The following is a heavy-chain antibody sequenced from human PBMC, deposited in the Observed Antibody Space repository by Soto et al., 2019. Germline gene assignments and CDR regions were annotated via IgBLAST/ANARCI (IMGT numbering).Heavy chain of an antibody. CDR3: ARIHGAQSRLXY. CDR1: GGSIDSVAFS. J-gene: IGHJ4*02. CDR2: VTHSGTA. Sequence: TLSLTCAVSGGSIDSVAFSLSWIRQPPGKGLELIGYVTHSGTAYSIPSLNGRLTLSVDSSQTQFSLKLTSVTAADSAFYYCARIHGAQSRLXYWGRGILVTVXS. V-gene: IGHV4-30-2*01. D-gene: IGHD3-16*01.